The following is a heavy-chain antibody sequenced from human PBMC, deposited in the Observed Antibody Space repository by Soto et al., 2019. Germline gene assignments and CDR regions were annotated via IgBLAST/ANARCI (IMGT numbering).Heavy chain of an antibody. CDR2: IYYSGST. V-gene: IGHV4-39*01. J-gene: IGHJ4*02. D-gene: IGHD3-22*01. Sequence: SETLSLTCTVSGGSISSSSYYWGWIRQPPGKGLEWIGSIYYSGSTYYNPSLKSRVTISVDTSKNQFSLKLSSVTAADTAVYYCASEYYYDSSGYNTPYYFDYWGQGTLVTVSS. CDR3: ASEYYYDSSGYNTPYYFDY. CDR1: GGSISSSSYY.